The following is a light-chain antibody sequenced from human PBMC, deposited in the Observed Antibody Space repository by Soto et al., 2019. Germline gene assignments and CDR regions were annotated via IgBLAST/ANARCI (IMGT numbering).Light chain of an antibody. CDR2: AAS. J-gene: IGKJ1*01. Sequence: DIQMTQSPSTLSASLWDRVSTTCRASQSVGNSLAWYQQRPGKAPKLLIYAASTLQSGVPSRFSGSGSGTEFTLTISSLQPADFAVYYCQQYDYWPRTFGQGTKVDIK. CDR3: QQYDYWPRT. CDR1: QSVGNS. V-gene: IGKV1-5*01.